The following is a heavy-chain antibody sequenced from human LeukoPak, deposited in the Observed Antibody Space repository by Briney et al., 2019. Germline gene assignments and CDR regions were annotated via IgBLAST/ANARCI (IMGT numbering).Heavy chain of an antibody. J-gene: IGHJ4*02. CDR2: ISYDGSNK. D-gene: IGHD6-19*01. CDR1: GFTFSSYA. V-gene: IGHV3-30-3*01. CDR3: ARDALIAVSDLFDY. Sequence: PGGSLRLSCAASGFTFSSYAMHWVRQAPGKGLEWVAVISYDGSNKYYADSVKGRFTISRDNSKNTLYLQMNSLRAEDTAVYYCARDALIAVSDLFDYWGQGTLVTVSS.